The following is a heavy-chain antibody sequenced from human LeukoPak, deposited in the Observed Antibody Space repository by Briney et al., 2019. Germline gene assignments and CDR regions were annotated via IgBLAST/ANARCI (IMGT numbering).Heavy chain of an antibody. CDR2: ISYDGSNK. D-gene: IGHD6-13*01. J-gene: IGHJ5*02. Sequence: GGSLRLSCAASGFTFSSYGMSWVRQAPGKGLEWVAVISYDGSNKYYADSVKGRFTISRDNSKNTLYLQMNSLRAEDTAVYYCARDGDSSSWSNWFDPWGQGTLVTVSS. CDR3: ARDGDSSSWSNWFDP. V-gene: IGHV3-30*03. CDR1: GFTFSSYG.